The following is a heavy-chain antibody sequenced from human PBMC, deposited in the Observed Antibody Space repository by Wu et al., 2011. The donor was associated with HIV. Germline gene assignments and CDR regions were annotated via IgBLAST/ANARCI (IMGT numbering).Heavy chain of an antibody. J-gene: IGHJ6*03. Sequence: QVQLVQSGAEVKKPGSSVKVSCKASGGTFSSYAISWVRQAPGQGLEWMGGIIPIFGTANYAQKFQGRVTITADKSTTTAYMELSSLRSEDTAVYYCARDGGSITSPVDYFYFYMDVWGKGTTVYVS. V-gene: IGHV1-69*14. CDR2: IIPIFGTA. D-gene: IGHD3-16*01. CDR1: GGTFSSYA. CDR3: ARDGGSITSPVDYFYFYMDV.